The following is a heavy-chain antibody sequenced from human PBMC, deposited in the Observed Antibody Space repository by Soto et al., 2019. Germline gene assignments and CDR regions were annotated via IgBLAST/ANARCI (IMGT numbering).Heavy chain of an antibody. CDR3: ARANRYCSGGSCTNWFDP. CDR1: GFTFSDYG. J-gene: IGHJ5*02. CDR2: TSYDGRNK. Sequence: QVQLVESGGGVVQPGRSLRLSCAASGFTFSDYGMHWVRQAPGKGLEWVAVTSYDGRNKYYADSVKGRFTISRDNSKNTLYLQMNSLRVEDTAVYYCARANRYCSGGSCTNWFDPWGQGTLVTVSS. D-gene: IGHD2-15*01. V-gene: IGHV3-30*03.